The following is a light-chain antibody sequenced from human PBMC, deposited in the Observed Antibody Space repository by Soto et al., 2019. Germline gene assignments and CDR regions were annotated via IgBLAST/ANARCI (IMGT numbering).Light chain of an antibody. CDR3: QHYSTISPFT. J-gene: IGKJ2*01. CDR1: QNIANS. V-gene: IGKV1-5*01. Sequence: DIQMTQSPPTLSASVGDRVIITCRATQNIANSLAWYQQRPGKAPTVLIYDASSLEDGVPSRFSGRGSGTEFTLIISGLQPDDFETYFCQHYSTISPFTFGQGTKLE. CDR2: DAS.